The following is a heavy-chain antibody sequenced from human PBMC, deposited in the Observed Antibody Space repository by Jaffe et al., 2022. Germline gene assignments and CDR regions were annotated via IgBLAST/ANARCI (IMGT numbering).Heavy chain of an antibody. CDR2: ISWDGGST. D-gene: IGHD3-9*01. J-gene: IGHJ4*02. V-gene: IGHV3-43D*04. Sequence: EVQLVESGGVVVQPGGSLRLSCAASGFTFDDYAMHWVRQAPGKGLEWVSLISWDGGSTYYADSVKGRFTISRDNSKNSLYLQMNSLRAEDTALYYCAKDIARGDDILTGYYSDYWGQGTLVTVSS. CDR1: GFTFDDYA. CDR3: AKDIARGDDILTGYYSDY.